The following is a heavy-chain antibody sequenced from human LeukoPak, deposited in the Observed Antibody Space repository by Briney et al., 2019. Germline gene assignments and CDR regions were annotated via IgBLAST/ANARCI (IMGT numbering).Heavy chain of an antibody. J-gene: IGHJ3*02. D-gene: IGHD2-15*01. V-gene: IGHV4-39*01. CDR2: IYYSGST. Sequence: TTSETLSLTCTVSGGSISSSSYYWGWIRQPPGKGLEWIGSIYYSGSTYYNPSLESRVTISVDTSKNQFSLKLSSVTAADTAVYFWSRHGPSYCSSCCFYSFDAFDIWGQGTMVTVSS. CDR1: GGSISSSSYY. CDR3: SRHGPSYCSSCCFYSFDAFDI.